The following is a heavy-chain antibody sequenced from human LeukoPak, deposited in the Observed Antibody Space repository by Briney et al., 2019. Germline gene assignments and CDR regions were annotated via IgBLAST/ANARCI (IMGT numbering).Heavy chain of an antibody. D-gene: IGHD1-1*01. J-gene: IGHJ4*02. CDR1: GFTFRSYG. Sequence: PGGSLRLSCAASGFTFRSYGMHWVRQAPGKGLEWVAFIRYDGTNKYYADSMKGRFTISRDNSNNTLYLQMNSLRSDDTAVYYCARVSGDWNDTRIFDYWGQGTLVTVSS. V-gene: IGHV3-30*02. CDR2: IRYDGTNK. CDR3: ARVSGDWNDTRIFDY.